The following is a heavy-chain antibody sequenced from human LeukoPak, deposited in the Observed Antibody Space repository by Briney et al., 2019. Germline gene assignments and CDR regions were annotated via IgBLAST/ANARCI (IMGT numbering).Heavy chain of an antibody. CDR2: VDFSGST. V-gene: IGHV4-59*08. D-gene: IGHD2-2*01. CDR1: GGSISSYY. J-gene: IGHJ4*02. Sequence: SETLSLTCTVSGGSISSYYWSRIRQPPGKGLEWIGYVDFSGSTYYNPSLKSRVTISVDTSKNQFSLKLSSVTAADTAVYYCARHGIVVVPAANFDYWGQGTLVTVSS. CDR3: ARHGIVVVPAANFDY.